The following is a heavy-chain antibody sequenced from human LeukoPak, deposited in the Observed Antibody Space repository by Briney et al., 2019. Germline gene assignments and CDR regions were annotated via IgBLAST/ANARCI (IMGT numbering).Heavy chain of an antibody. Sequence: ASVKVSCRVSGYTLTELSMHWVRQAPGKGLEWMGGFDPEDGETIYAQKFQGRVTMTEDTSTDTAYMELSSLRSEDTALYYCAKSFVWFGESSTFDYWGQGTLVTVSS. CDR2: FDPEDGET. J-gene: IGHJ4*01. CDR3: AKSFVWFGESSTFDY. D-gene: IGHD3-10*01. CDR1: GYTLTELS. V-gene: IGHV1-24*01.